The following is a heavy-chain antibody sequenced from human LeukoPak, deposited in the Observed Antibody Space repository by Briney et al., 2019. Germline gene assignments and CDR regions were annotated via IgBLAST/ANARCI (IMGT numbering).Heavy chain of an antibody. CDR1: GFTFSSYS. D-gene: IGHD5-24*01. CDR3: ASGLGMATMSFDY. Sequence: GGSLRLSCAASGFTFSSYSMNWVRQAPGKGLEWVAVISYDGSNKYYADSVKGRFTISRDNSKNTLYLQMNSLRAEDTAVYYCASGLGMATMSFDYWGQGTLVTVSS. CDR2: ISYDGSNK. J-gene: IGHJ4*02. V-gene: IGHV3-30*03.